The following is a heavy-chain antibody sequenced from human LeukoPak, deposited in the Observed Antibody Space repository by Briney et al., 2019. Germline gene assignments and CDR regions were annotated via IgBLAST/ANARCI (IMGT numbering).Heavy chain of an antibody. CDR1: GYTFTSYG. J-gene: IGHJ4*02. CDR2: ISAYNGNT. Sequence: ASVKVSCKASGYTFTSYGISWVRQAPGQGVEWMGWISAYNGNTNYAQKLQGRVTMTTDTSTSTAYMELRSLRSDDTAVYYCARGKGYYDSSGYKDYWGQGTLVTVSS. V-gene: IGHV1-18*01. D-gene: IGHD3-22*01. CDR3: ARGKGYYDSSGYKDY.